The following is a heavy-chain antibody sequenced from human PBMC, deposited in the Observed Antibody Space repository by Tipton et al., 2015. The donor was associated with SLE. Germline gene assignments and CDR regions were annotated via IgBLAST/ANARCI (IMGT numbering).Heavy chain of an antibody. J-gene: IGHJ4*02. D-gene: IGHD5-12*01. CDR3: AREGLGGYEPFDY. CDR1: EGSLTSYY. V-gene: IGHV4-4*07. CDR2: IYTIGNT. Sequence: TLSLTCTVSEGSLTSYYWNWIRQPAGNRLEWIGRIYTIGNTNYNPSLKSRVTISVDTSKNQVSLKLSSVTVAGTAVYYCAREGLGGYEPFDYWGQGTLVTVSS.